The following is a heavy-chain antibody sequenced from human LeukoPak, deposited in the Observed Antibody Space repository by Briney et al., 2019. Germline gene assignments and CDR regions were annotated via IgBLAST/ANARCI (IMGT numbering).Heavy chain of an antibody. V-gene: IGHV1-58*02. D-gene: IGHD3-3*01. CDR3: ARDTYDFWSGYLGWFDP. CDR1: GFTFTSSA. Sequence: GTSVKVSCKASGFTFTSSAMQWVRQARGQRLEWVGWIVVGSGNTNYAQKFQERVTITTDESTSTAYMELSSLRSEDTAVYYCARDTYDFWSGYLGWFDPWGQGTLVTVSS. CDR2: IVVGSGNT. J-gene: IGHJ5*02.